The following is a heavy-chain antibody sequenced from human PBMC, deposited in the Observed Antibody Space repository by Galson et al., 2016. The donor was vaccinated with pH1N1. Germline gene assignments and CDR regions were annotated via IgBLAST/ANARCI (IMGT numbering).Heavy chain of an antibody. V-gene: IGHV1-18*01. D-gene: IGHD3-10*01. Sequence: SVKVSCKASGYTFTSYGITWVRQAPGQGLEWMGLISGYSGNTNYAQKFRGRLTMTTDTSTTTAYMELRGLRSDDTAFYYCARLSGSRWLDPWGQGTLVTVSS. CDR1: GYTFTSYG. J-gene: IGHJ5*02. CDR3: ARLSGSRWLDP. CDR2: ISGYSGNT.